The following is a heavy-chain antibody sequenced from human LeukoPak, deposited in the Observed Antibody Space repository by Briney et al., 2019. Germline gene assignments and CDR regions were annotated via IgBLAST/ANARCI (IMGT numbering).Heavy chain of an antibody. CDR2: ISYDGSNK. Sequence: GGSLRLSCAASGFTFSSYAMHWVRQAPGKGLEWVAVISYDGSNKYYADSVKGRFTISRDNSKNTLYLQMNSLRAEDTAVYYCARGVWDSSSWSPRRDYYYYGMDVWGQGTTVTVSS. CDR1: GFTFSSYA. J-gene: IGHJ6*02. V-gene: IGHV3-30-3*01. D-gene: IGHD6-13*01. CDR3: ARGVWDSSSWSPRRDYYYYGMDV.